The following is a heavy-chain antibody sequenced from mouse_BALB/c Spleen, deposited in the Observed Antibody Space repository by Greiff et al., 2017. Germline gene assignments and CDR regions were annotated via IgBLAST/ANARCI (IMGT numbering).Heavy chain of an antibody. CDR3: ARPFTTGTWFAY. J-gene: IGHJ3*01. D-gene: IGHD2-12*01. V-gene: IGHV5-6-2*01. CDR1: GFTFSSYY. Sequence: EVQRVESGGGLVKLGGSLKLSCAASGFTFSSYYMSWVRQTPEKRLELVAAINSNGGSTYYPDTVKGRFTISRDNAKNTLYLQMSSLKSEDTALYYCARPFTTGTWFAYWGQGTLVTVAA. CDR2: INSNGGST.